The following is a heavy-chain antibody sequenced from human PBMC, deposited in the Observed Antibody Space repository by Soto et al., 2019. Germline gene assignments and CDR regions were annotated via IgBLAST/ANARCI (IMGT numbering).Heavy chain of an antibody. V-gene: IGHV5-10-1*01. Sequence: RGASLKISCKGAEYSFTSYRNSWVRQMRGKGLERGGRIDPSDSYTNYSPSFQGHVTISADKSISTAYPQWSSLKASDTAMYYCARLRFLEWQTPYGMDVWGQGTTVTVSS. CDR2: IDPSDSYT. J-gene: IGHJ6*02. D-gene: IGHD3-3*01. CDR3: ARLRFLEWQTPYGMDV. CDR1: EYSFTSYR.